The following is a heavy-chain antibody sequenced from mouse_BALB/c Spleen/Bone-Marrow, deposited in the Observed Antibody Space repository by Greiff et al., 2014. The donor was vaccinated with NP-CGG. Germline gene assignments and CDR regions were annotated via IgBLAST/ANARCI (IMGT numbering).Heavy chain of an antibody. V-gene: IGHV1-4*02. CDR2: INPSSGYT. Sequence: QVQLQQPAAELARPGASVKMSCKASGYTFTKYTMFWIKKRPGQGLEWIGYINPSSGYTDYNQELKDRTTLTADKSSSTAYMQLIGLTSEDSAVYYCAREGDYHGYGDYWGQGTTLTVSS. CDR3: AREGDYHGYGDY. J-gene: IGHJ2*01. CDR1: GYTFTKYT. D-gene: IGHD1-2*01.